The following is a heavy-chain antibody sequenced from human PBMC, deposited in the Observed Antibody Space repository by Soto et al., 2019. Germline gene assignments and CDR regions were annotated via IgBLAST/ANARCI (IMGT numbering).Heavy chain of an antibody. D-gene: IGHD6-6*01. CDR1: GFTFGDYA. V-gene: IGHV3-49*03. CDR3: TRDGGYGYSSSSHYYGMDV. J-gene: IGHJ6*02. CDR2: SRSKAYGGTT. Sequence: GGSLRLSCTASGFTFGDYAMSWFRQAPGKGLEWVGFSRSKAYGGTTEYAASVKGGFTISRDDSKSIAYLQMNSLKTEDTAVYYCTRDGGYGYSSSSHYYGMDVWGQGTTVTVSS.